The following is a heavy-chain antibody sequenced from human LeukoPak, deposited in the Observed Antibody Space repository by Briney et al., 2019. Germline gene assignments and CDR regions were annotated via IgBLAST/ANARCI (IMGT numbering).Heavy chain of an antibody. V-gene: IGHV4-34*01. CDR1: GGSFSGYY. J-gene: IGHJ4*02. CDR2: INHSGST. CDR3: ARIALERRAFDY. D-gene: IGHD1-1*01. Sequence: SGTLSLTCAVYGGSFSGYYWSWIRQPPGKGLEWIGEINHSGSTNYNPSLKSRVTISVDTSKNQFSLKLSSVTAADTAVYYCARIALERRAFDYWGQGTLVTVSS.